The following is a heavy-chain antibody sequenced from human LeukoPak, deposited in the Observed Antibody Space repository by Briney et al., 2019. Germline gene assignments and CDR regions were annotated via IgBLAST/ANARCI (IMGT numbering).Heavy chain of an antibody. CDR3: ARVAITMVRGGWFDP. CDR1: GGSFSGYY. Sequence: SETLSLTCAVYGGSFSGYYWSWIRQPPGKGLEWIGEINHSGSTYYNPSLKSRVTISVDTSKNQFSLKLSSVTAADTAVYYCARVAITMVRGGWFDPWGQGTLVTVSS. D-gene: IGHD3-10*01. CDR2: INHSGST. J-gene: IGHJ5*02. V-gene: IGHV4-34*01.